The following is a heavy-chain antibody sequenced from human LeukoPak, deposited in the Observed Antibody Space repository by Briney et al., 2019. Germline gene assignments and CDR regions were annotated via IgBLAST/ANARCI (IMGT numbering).Heavy chain of an antibody. CDR2: INPNSGGT. CDR3: AIDSSGYYYSRSSPDAFDI. D-gene: IGHD3-22*01. CDR1: GYTFTGYY. J-gene: IGHJ3*02. Sequence: ASVKVSCKASGYTFTGYYMHWVRQAPGQGLEWMGWINPNSGGTNYAQKFQGRVTMTRDTSISTAYMELSRLRSDDTAVYYCAIDSSGYYYSRSSPDAFDIWGQGTMVTVSS. V-gene: IGHV1-2*02.